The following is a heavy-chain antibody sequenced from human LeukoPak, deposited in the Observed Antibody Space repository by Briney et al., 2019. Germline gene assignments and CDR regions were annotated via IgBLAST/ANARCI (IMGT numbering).Heavy chain of an antibody. CDR3: AKTGQYSYEGYYFDY. CDR1: GFTVSSNY. Sequence: PGGSLRLSCAASGFTVSSNYMSWVRQAPGKGLEWVSAISGSGGSTYYADSVKGRFTISRDNSKNTLYLQMNSLRAEDTAVYYCAKTGQYSYEGYYFDYWGQGTLVTVSS. J-gene: IGHJ4*02. CDR2: ISGSGGST. V-gene: IGHV3-23*01. D-gene: IGHD5-18*01.